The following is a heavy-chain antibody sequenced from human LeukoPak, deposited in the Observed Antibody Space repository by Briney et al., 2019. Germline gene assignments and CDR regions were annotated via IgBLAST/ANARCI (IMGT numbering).Heavy chain of an antibody. J-gene: IGHJ5*01. CDR3: AREGGRQWLVSGTLDS. D-gene: IGHD6-19*01. CDR2: IYHGSA. Sequence: PSETLSLTCTVSGGSVSSSRYYWTGIRQPPGKGLEWIGYIYHGSATYNPSLESRVTISMDTSKNQFSLKVTSVTAADTAVYYCAREGGRQWLVSGTLDSWGQGTLVTVSS. V-gene: IGHV4-61*01. CDR1: GGSVSSSRYY.